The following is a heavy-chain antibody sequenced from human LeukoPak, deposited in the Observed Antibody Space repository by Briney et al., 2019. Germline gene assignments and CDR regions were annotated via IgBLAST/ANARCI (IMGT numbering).Heavy chain of an antibody. J-gene: IGHJ4*02. CDR1: GYTFTSYG. Sequence: ASVKVSCKASGYTFTSYGISWVRQAPGQGLEWMGWISAYNGRTYYAQNLQGRVTMTTDTATSTAYMELRSLRAEDTAVYYCATDTTRAGYFDYWGQGTLVTVSS. V-gene: IGHV1-18*01. D-gene: IGHD1-14*01. CDR2: ISAYNGRT. CDR3: ATDTTRAGYFDY.